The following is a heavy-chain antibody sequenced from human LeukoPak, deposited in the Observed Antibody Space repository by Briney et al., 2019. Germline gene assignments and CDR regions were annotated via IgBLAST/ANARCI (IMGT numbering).Heavy chain of an antibody. CDR3: ARDGYCTNGVCYTADY. J-gene: IGHJ4*02. Sequence: PGGSLRLSCAASGFTFSSYTMTWVRQAPGKGLEWVSSISSSSSYIYYADSVKGRFTISRDNAKNSLYLQMNSLRAEDTAVYYCARDGYCTNGVCYTADYWGQGTLVTVSS. CDR2: ISSSSSYI. V-gene: IGHV3-21*01. CDR1: GFTFSSYT. D-gene: IGHD2-8*01.